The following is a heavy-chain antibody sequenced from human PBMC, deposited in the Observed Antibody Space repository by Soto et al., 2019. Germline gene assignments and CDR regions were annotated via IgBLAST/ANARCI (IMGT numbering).Heavy chain of an antibody. D-gene: IGHD3-16*01. CDR2: TYYRSKWYN. CDR3: ARGSLRGGNWYFAL. CDR1: GDSVXKNSAT. V-gene: IGHV6-1*01. Sequence: SQTLSLTCAISGDSVXKNSATWNWIRQSPARGLEWLGRTYYRSKWYNDYAVSVKSRITINPDTSKNQFSLQLNSVTPEDTAVYYCARGSLRGGNWYFALRGRGTLVTVSS. J-gene: IGHJ2*01.